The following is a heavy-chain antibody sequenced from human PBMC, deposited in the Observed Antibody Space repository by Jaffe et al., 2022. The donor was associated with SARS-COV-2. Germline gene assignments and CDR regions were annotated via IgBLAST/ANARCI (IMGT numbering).Heavy chain of an antibody. V-gene: IGHV1-2*06. CDR3: VRGGGMTAAVHP. Sequence: QMQLVQSGAELKTPGASVRVSCKASGFDLSSSNIHWVRQAPGQGLEWVGRIGPIRTASDVPPRFQGRVTLTRDTSISTAYMELSRLTSDDTAVYYCVRGGGMTAAVHPWGQGTVVIVSS. CDR2: IGPIRTAS. D-gene: IGHD6-13*01. J-gene: IGHJ5*02. CDR1: GFDLSSSN.